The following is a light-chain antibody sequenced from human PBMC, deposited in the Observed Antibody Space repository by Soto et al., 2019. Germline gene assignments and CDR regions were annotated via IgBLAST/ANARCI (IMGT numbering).Light chain of an antibody. CDR3: SSYAGSNNLV. CDR2: EVS. CDR1: SSDVGGYNY. V-gene: IGLV2-8*01. Sequence: QSALTQRPSASGSPGQSVTISCTGTSSDVGGYNYDSWYQQHPGKAPKLMIYEVSKRPSGVPDRFSGSKSGNTASLTVSGLQAEDDADYYCSSYAGSNNLVFGGGTKVTVL. J-gene: IGLJ2*01.